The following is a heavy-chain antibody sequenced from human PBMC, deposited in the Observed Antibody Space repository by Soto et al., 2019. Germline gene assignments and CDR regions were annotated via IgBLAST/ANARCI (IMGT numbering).Heavy chain of an antibody. CDR3: AGEVMAAAGTRVFGMDV. V-gene: IGHV4-31*03. CDR2: IYYSGST. CDR1: GGSISSGGYY. Sequence: LSLTCTVSGGSISSGGYYWSWIRQHPGKGLEWIGYIYYSGSTYYNPSLKSRVTISVDTSKNQFSLKLSSVTAADTAVYYCAGEVMAAAGTRVFGMDVWGQGTTVTVS. D-gene: IGHD6-13*01. J-gene: IGHJ6*02.